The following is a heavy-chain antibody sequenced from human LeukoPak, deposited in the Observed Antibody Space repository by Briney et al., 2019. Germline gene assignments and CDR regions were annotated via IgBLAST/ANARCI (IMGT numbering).Heavy chain of an antibody. D-gene: IGHD3-22*01. V-gene: IGHV1-46*01. J-gene: IGHJ4*02. CDR3: ARTYYYDSSGYYYGDY. Sequence: GASVKVSCKASGYTFTSYYLHWVRQAPGQGLEWMGIINPSGGSTSYAQKFQGRLTMTRDTSTSTVYMELSSLRSDDTAVYYCARTYYYDSSGYYYGDYWGQGTLVTVSS. CDR1: GYTFTSYY. CDR2: INPSGGST.